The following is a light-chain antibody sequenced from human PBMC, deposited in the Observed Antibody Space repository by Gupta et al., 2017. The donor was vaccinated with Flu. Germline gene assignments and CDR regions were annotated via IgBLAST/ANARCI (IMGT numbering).Light chain of an antibody. V-gene: IGLV2-14*01. CDR2: EVS. CDR3: TSYKNTNTGGV. CDR1: SSDVSCYDY. J-gene: IGLJ2*01. Sequence: QSALTQPASVSGSPGQSSAISCTGTSSDVSCYDYVSWYQQHPGTAPELMMCEVSRRPSGISDRFSGSKSGNPASLAIFGLLAEDEAYYYCTSYKNTNTGGVFGGGTKLTVL.